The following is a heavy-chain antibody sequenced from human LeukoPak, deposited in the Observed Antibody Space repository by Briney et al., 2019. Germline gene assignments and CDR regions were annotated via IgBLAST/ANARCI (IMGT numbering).Heavy chain of an antibody. CDR1: GFTFSNAW. D-gene: IGHD6-6*01. J-gene: IGHJ6*03. CDR2: IKSKTDGGTT. CDR3: TTDLGIGIAARDDLGYYYYYMDV. Sequence: GGSLRLSCAASGFTFSNAWMSWVRQAPGQGLEWVGRIKSKTDGGTTDYAAPVKGRFTISRDDSKNTLYLQMNRLKAEDRDVYYCTTDLGIGIAARDDLGYYYYYMDVWGKGTTVTVSS. V-gene: IGHV3-15*01.